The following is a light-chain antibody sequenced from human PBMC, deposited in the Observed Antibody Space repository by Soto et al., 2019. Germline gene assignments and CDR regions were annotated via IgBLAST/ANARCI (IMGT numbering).Light chain of an antibody. V-gene: IGLV2-14*01. CDR3: SSYTSSSTVV. Sequence: QSVLTQPASVSGSPGQSITISCTGTSSDVGGYNYVSWYQQHPGKAPKLMIYDVNNRPSGVSNRFSGSRSGNTASLTISGLQAEDEADYHCSSYTSSSTVVVGGGTKLTVL. J-gene: IGLJ2*01. CDR2: DVN. CDR1: SSDVGGYNY.